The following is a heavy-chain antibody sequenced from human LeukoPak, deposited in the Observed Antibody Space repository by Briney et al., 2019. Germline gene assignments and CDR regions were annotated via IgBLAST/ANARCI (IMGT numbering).Heavy chain of an antibody. J-gene: IGHJ3*02. CDR2: VYNSGNT. V-gene: IGHV4-59*08. CDR3: ARRNVLTEGEAFDI. Sequence: SETLSLTCAVSGVSISNYYWTWIRQPPGTGLEWIGYVYNSGNTNYNPSLMSRVTISIDAPKNQFSLKLNSVTAADTAVYYCARRNVLTEGEAFDIWGQGTLVTVPS. CDR1: GVSISNYY. D-gene: IGHD3-16*01.